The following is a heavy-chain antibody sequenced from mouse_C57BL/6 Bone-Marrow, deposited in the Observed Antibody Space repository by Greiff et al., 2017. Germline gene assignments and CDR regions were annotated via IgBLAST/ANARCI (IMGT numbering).Heavy chain of an antibody. J-gene: IGHJ3*01. CDR1: GYTFTSYW. D-gene: IGHD2-1*01. CDR2: IYPGSGST. V-gene: IGHV1-55*01. Sequence: QVQLQQPGAELVKPGASVKMSCKASGYTFTSYWITWVKQRPGQGLEWIGDIYPGSGSTNYNEKFKGKATLTVDTSSSTAYMQLSSLTSEDSAVYYCARSRGWGNCAWFADWGQGTLVTVAA. CDR3: ARSRGWGNCAWFAD.